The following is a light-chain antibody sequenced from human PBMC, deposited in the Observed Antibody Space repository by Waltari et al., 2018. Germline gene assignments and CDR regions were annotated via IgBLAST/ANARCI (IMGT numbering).Light chain of an antibody. J-gene: IGKJ1*01. CDR2: GAS. CDR1: QSVGSN. CDR3: QQYNKWPRT. V-gene: IGKV3-15*01. Sequence: EIVMTQSPVTLSVSPGEIATLSCMASQSVGSNLAWYQQKPGQAPSLLIYGASTRAKSIPGRFSGSGSGTEFTLTLSSLQSEDFAVYYCQQYNKWPRTFGQGTKVEIK.